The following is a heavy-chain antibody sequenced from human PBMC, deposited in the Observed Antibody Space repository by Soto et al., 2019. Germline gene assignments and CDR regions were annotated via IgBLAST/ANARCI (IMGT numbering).Heavy chain of an antibody. Sequence: EVQLVESGGGLVQPGGSLRLSCAASGFTFNMYWMSWVRQAPGRGLEWVANIRHDGCDKNYVDSVKGRYTISRDNAKNSRYLQMSSLRAEDTAEDTAIYYCARDNNEGFDFWGQGTLVTVSS. V-gene: IGHV3-7*05. CDR3: ARDNNEGFDF. CDR2: IRHDGCDK. CDR1: GFTFNMYW. J-gene: IGHJ4*02.